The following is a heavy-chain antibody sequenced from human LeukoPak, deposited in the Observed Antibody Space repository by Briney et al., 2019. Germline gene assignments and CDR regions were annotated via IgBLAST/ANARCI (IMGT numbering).Heavy chain of an antibody. D-gene: IGHD4-23*01. J-gene: IGHJ4*02. Sequence: GGSLRLSCAASGFTVSSNYMSWVRQAPGKGLEWVSVIYSGGSTDYADSVKGRSTISRDDSKNTLYLQMNSLRAEDTAVYYCARGYGGYYFDYWGQGTLVTVSS. CDR1: GFTVSSNY. CDR3: ARGYGGYYFDY. V-gene: IGHV3-53*01. CDR2: IYSGGST.